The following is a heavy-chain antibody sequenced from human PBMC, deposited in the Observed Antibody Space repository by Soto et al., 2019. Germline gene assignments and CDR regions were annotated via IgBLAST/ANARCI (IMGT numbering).Heavy chain of an antibody. CDR1: GGSISSSNW. Sequence: QVQLQESGPGLVKPSGTLSLTCAVSGGSISSSNWWSWVRQHPGKGLEWIGEIYHSGSTNYNPSLKSRVTISLDKSKNQCSLTLSSVTAADTAEYYCARAPPIAAAFFDYWGQGTLVTVSS. V-gene: IGHV4-4*02. CDR3: ARAPPIAAAFFDY. J-gene: IGHJ4*02. D-gene: IGHD6-13*01. CDR2: IYHSGST.